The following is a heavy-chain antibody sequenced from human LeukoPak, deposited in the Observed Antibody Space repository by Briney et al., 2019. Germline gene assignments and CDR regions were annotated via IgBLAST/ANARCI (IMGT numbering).Heavy chain of an antibody. V-gene: IGHV3-15*01. CDR2: NKRKTDGGTA. Sequence: GGPLRLSCGASGFTLRYTWMSGPRETPGKGLEWGGHNKRKTDGGTAHYAAPVKGRFTISRDDSKNPLYLQMNSLKTEDTAVYYYTTGPWLLLWGQGTLVSVPS. CDR1: GFTLRYTW. J-gene: IGHJ4*02. CDR3: TTGPWLLL. D-gene: IGHD3-22*01.